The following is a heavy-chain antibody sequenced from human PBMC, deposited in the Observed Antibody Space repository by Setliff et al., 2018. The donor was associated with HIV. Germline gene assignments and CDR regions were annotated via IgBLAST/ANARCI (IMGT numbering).Heavy chain of an antibody. D-gene: IGHD3-10*01. J-gene: IGHJ4*02. Sequence: GASVKVSCKTSGYTFNDFVIHWVRQAPGQSLEWMGWFTGGSGNTKYSEKFQGRVTLTRDTSASKASMELSSLRSEDTAVYYCARKGSGSSFDIENWGQGTLVTVSS. CDR2: FTGGSGNT. CDR1: GYTFNDFV. CDR3: ARKGSGSSFDIEN. V-gene: IGHV1-3*01.